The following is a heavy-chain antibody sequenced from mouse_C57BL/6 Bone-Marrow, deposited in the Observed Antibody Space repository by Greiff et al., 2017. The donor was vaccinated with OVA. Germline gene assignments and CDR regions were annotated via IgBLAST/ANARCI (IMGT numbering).Heavy chain of an antibody. CDR2: IYPGSGST. Sequence: QVQLQQPGAELVMPGASVKLSCKASGYTFTSYWMHWVKQRPGQGLEWIGDIYPGSGSTNYNEKFKSKATLTVDTSSSTAYMQLSSLTSEDSAVYYCARREGDYWGQGTTLTVSS. CDR3: ARREGDY. CDR1: GYTFTSYW. V-gene: IGHV1-55*01. J-gene: IGHJ2*01.